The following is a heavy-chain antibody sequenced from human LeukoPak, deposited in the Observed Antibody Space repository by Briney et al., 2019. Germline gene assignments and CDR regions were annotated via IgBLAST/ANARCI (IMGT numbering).Heavy chain of an antibody. D-gene: IGHD2-2*01. J-gene: IGHJ3*02. V-gene: IGHV4-4*09. CDR3: ARQKCTSASCLTKNAFDI. CDR1: GSISGYY. CDR2: IYTSGST. Sequence: SETLSLTCTVSGSISGYYWSWIRQPPGKGLEWIGYIYTSGSTNYNPSLESRVIISVDTSKNQFSLDLSSVTAADTAVYYCARQKCTSASCLTKNAFDIRGQGTMVTVSS.